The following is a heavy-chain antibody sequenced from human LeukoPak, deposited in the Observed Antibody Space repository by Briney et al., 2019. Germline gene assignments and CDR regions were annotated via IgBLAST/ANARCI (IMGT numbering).Heavy chain of an antibody. J-gene: IGHJ5*02. V-gene: IGHV4-34*01. CDR2: INHSGST. D-gene: IGHD3-10*01. CDR3: ARGAYYYGSGSYYIPSWFDP. Sequence: SETLSLTCAVYGGSFRGYYWSWIRQAPGKGLEWIGEINHSGSTNYNPSLKSRVTISVDTSKNQFSLKLSSVTAADTAVYYCARGAYYYGSGSYYIPSWFDPWGQGTLVTVSS. CDR1: GGSFRGYY.